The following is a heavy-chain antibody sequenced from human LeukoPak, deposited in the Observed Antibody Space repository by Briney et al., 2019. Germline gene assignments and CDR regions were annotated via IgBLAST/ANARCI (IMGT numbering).Heavy chain of an antibody. V-gene: IGHV1-24*01. CDR3: AIPGGSSRDFDY. J-gene: IGHJ4*02. D-gene: IGHD6-13*01. Sequence: AASVKVSCKVSGYTLTELSMHWVRQAPGKGLEWMGGFDPEDGETIYAQKFQGRVTMTEDTSTDTAYMELSSLRSEDTAAYYCAIPGGSSRDFDYWGQGTLVTVSS. CDR1: GYTLTELS. CDR2: FDPEDGET.